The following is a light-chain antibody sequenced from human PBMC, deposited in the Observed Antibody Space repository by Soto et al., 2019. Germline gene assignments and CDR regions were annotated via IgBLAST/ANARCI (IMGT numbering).Light chain of an antibody. Sequence: DIQMTQSPSSLSASVGDRVAITCRAIQSISIYLKWYQQKPGKAPKLLIYAASSLQSGVPSRFSGSGSGTDFTLTISSLQPEDFATFYCQQSYSTPITFGQGTRLEIK. J-gene: IGKJ5*01. V-gene: IGKV1-39*01. CDR1: QSISIY. CDR3: QQSYSTPIT. CDR2: AAS.